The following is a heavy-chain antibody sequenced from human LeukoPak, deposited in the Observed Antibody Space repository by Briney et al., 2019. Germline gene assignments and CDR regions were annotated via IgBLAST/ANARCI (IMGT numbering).Heavy chain of an antibody. Sequence: SETLSLTCTVSGGSISSYYSSWLRQPPGKGLEWIGYIYYSGSTNYNPSLKSRVTISVDTSKNQFSLKLSSVTAADTAVYYCARHHADYYDSSGYRPDDAFDIWGQGTMVTVSS. V-gene: IGHV4-59*08. D-gene: IGHD3-22*01. J-gene: IGHJ3*02. CDR2: IYYSGST. CDR1: GGSISSYY. CDR3: ARHHADYYDSSGYRPDDAFDI.